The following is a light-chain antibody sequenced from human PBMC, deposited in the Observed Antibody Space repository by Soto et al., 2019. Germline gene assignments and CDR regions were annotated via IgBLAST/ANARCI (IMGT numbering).Light chain of an antibody. Sequence: DIQMTQSPSAMSASVGDRVTITCRASQDISNYLAWFQQQPGKVPMRLIYAASSLQSGVPSRFSGSGSGTEFTLTISSLQPEDFATYYCLQHNTFPRTFGRGTKVEFK. J-gene: IGKJ1*01. V-gene: IGKV1-17*03. CDR1: QDISNY. CDR3: LQHNTFPRT. CDR2: AAS.